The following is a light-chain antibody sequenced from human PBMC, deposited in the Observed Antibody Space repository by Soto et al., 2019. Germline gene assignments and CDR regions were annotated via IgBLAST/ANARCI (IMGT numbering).Light chain of an antibody. CDR2: DAS. V-gene: IGKV1-5*01. J-gene: IGKJ1*01. CDR3: QQYNSYSWT. CDR1: QSISSW. Sequence: DIQMTQSPSTLSASVGDRVTITCRASQSISSWLAWYQQKPGKAPKLLIYDASSLESGVPSRFSGSGSGTKFPLPISTLQPDDFATYYCQQYNSYSWTFGKGTRVDTK.